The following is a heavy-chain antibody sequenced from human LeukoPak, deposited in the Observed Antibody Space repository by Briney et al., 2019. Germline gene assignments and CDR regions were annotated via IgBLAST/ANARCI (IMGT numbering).Heavy chain of an antibody. J-gene: IGHJ4*02. Sequence: PGGSLRLPCAASGFTFSSYAMHWVRQAPGKGLEWVAVISYDGSNKYYADSVKGRFTISRDNSKNTLYLQMNSLRAEDTAVYYCARTLRLGELSPFDYWGQGTLVTVSS. CDR2: ISYDGSNK. CDR3: ARTLRLGELSPFDY. V-gene: IGHV3-30-3*01. CDR1: GFTFSSYA. D-gene: IGHD3-16*02.